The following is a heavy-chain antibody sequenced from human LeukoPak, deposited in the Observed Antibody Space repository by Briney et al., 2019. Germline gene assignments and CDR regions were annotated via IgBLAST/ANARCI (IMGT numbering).Heavy chain of an antibody. D-gene: IGHD3-22*01. CDR2: TYYSGST. CDR1: GGSISTYY. Sequence: PSETLSLTCTVSGGSISTYYWSWIRQPPGKGLEWIGYTYYSGSTNYNPSLKSRVTISADTSKNQFSLKLSSVTAADTAVYYCARVSYDSSGWGVYYYYYYMDVWGKGTTVTVSS. CDR3: ARVSYDSSGWGVYYYYYYMDV. V-gene: IGHV4-59*08. J-gene: IGHJ6*03.